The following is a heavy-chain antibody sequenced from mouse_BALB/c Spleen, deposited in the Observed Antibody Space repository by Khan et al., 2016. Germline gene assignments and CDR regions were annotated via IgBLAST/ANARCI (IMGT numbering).Heavy chain of an antibody. Sequence: VQLQQSGPELVKPGASVKMSCKASGYTFTTYVMHWGKQKPGQGLEWIGYIHPYNDGTKYNEKFKGKATLTSDNSSSTAYMELSSLTSEDSAVYYCARGYYGSRYIFDYWGQGTTLTVSS. CDR1: GYTFTTYV. CDR2: IHPYNDGT. V-gene: IGHV1S136*01. D-gene: IGHD1-1*01. J-gene: IGHJ2*01. CDR3: ARGYYGSRYIFDY.